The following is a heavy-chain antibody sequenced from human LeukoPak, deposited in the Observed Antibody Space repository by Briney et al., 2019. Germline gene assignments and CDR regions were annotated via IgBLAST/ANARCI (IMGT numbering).Heavy chain of an antibody. CDR1: GFTFSSYW. Sequence: GGSLRLSCAASGFTFSSYWMHWVRQAPGKGLEWVSVIYSGGSTYYADSVKGRFTISRDNSKNTLYLQMNSLRAEDTAVYYCARVQSGGWHKLFDYWGQGTLVTVSS. J-gene: IGHJ4*02. D-gene: IGHD2-15*01. V-gene: IGHV3-66*01. CDR2: IYSGGST. CDR3: ARVQSGGWHKLFDY.